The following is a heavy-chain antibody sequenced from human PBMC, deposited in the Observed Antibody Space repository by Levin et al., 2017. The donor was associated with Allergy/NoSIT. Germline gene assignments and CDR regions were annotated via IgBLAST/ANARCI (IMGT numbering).Heavy chain of an antibody. Sequence: SETLSLTCTVSGGSISSTTYYWGWIRQPPGKGLEWIAIINYSGSTYYNPSLKSRVTMSLDTSKNQFSLKLSSVTAADTAVYYCARGITIFYAVYWGQGTLVTVSS. D-gene: IGHD3-9*01. J-gene: IGHJ4*02. CDR1: GGSISSTTYY. CDR2: INYSGST. V-gene: IGHV4-39*07. CDR3: ARGITIFYAVY.